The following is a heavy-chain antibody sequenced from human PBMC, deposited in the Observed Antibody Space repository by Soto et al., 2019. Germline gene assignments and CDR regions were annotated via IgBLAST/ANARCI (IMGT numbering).Heavy chain of an antibody. Sequence: GVSLRLSCVASGLPIDSYGMNWVRQAPGKGLQWVSSISGSGAGTYYADSVKGRFTVSRDNSKNTVFLQMNSLRAEDTDIYYCAKSMMATTGANWLEPCAQGTLVTVSS. D-gene: IGHD1-1*01. CDR1: GLPIDSYG. CDR2: ISGSGAGT. V-gene: IGHV3-23*01. J-gene: IGHJ5*02. CDR3: AKSMMATTGANWLEP.